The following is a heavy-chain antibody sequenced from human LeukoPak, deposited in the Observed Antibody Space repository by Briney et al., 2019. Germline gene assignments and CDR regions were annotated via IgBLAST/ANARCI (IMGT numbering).Heavy chain of an antibody. CDR3: ARRPAGYTIDY. D-gene: IGHD6-13*01. Sequence: SETLSLTCTVSGASITSSNYYWGWIRQPPGKGLEWIGSIFYSGNTHYNPSLESRVTIFVDTSKNQFSLRLTSVTAADTAVYYCARRPAGYTIDYWGQGTLVTVSS. CDR2: IFYSGNT. CDR1: GASITSSNYY. V-gene: IGHV4-39*01. J-gene: IGHJ4*02.